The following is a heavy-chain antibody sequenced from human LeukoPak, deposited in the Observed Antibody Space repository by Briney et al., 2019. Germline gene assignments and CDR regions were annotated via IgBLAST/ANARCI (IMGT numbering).Heavy chain of an antibody. D-gene: IGHD1-26*01. Sequence: PGGSLRLSCAASGFTFSSYWMSWVRQAPGKGLEWVANIKQDGSEKYYVDSVKGRFTISRDNAQNSLYLQMNSLRAEDTAVYYCARGSSGSYFQFIDYWGQGTLVTVSS. J-gene: IGHJ4*02. V-gene: IGHV3-7*01. CDR2: IKQDGSEK. CDR1: GFTFSSYW. CDR3: ARGSSGSYFQFIDY.